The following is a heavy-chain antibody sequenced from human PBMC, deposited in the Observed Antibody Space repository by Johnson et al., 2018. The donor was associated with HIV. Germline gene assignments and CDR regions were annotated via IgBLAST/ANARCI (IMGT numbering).Heavy chain of an antibody. CDR1: GFTFSSYA. CDR2: IWYDGSNK. CDR3: ARDPPVTTTHNAFDI. D-gene: IGHD4-17*01. Sequence: VQLVESGGGVVQPGRSLRLSCAASGFTFSSYAMHWVRQAPGKGLEWVAVIWYDGSNKYYADSVKGRFTISRDNAKNSLYLQMNSLRAEDTAVYYCARDPPVTTTHNAFDIWGQGTMVTVSS. V-gene: IGHV3-33*08. J-gene: IGHJ3*02.